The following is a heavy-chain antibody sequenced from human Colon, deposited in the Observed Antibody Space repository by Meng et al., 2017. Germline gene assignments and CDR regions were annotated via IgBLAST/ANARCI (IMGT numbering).Heavy chain of an antibody. Sequence: SVNVSCKASGYTFSGYIVHWVRQAPGQGLEWMGWINPNSGVTNYAQRFQGRVTMTRDTSISTAYMELSRLRSDDTAVYYCARSGGDYSRVEYWGQGTLVTVSS. D-gene: IGHD4-17*01. CDR3: ARSGGDYSRVEY. CDR2: INPNSGVT. V-gene: IGHV1-2*02. CDR1: GYTFSGYI. J-gene: IGHJ4*02.